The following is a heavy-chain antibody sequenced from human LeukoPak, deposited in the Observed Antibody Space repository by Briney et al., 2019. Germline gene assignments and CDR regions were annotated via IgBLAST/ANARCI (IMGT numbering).Heavy chain of an antibody. Sequence: ASVKVSCKASGYTFTSYDINWVRQATGQGLEWMGWMNPNSGNTGYAQKFQGRVTITRNTSISTAYMELSSLRSEDTAVYYCARDYCTNGVCYQVWGQGTLVTVSS. CDR3: ARDYCTNGVCYQV. CDR2: MNPNSGNT. J-gene: IGHJ4*02. D-gene: IGHD2-8*01. V-gene: IGHV1-8*03. CDR1: GYTFTSYD.